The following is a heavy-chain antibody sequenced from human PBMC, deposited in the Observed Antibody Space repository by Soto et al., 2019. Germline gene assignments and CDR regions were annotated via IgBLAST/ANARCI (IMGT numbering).Heavy chain of an antibody. CDR1: GYTFTGYY. CDR2: INPKSCGT. J-gene: IGHJ4*02. V-gene: IGHV1-2*04. Sequence: ASVKVSCNASGYTFTGYYMHWLRQAPGQGLEWIGWINPKSCGTNYSQKFQGWVTMTRDTSISTAYMELSRLRSDDTAVYYCARLGGDDVFDYWGQGTLVTVSS. D-gene: IGHD2-21*02. CDR3: ARLGGDDVFDY.